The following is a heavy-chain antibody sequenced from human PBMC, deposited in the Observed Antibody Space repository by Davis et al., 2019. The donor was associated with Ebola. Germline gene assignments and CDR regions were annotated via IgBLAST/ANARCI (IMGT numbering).Heavy chain of an antibody. D-gene: IGHD5-24*01. V-gene: IGHV3-9*01. CDR3: ARDIGDGYNFDYMDV. CDR2: ISWNGGSV. CDR1: GFSFDDYA. J-gene: IGHJ6*03. Sequence: SLKISCAVSGFSFDDYAMHWVRQAPGKGLEWVSGISWNGGSVGYAASVKGRFTISRDNAKDTLYLQMNSLRAEDTAVYYCARDIGDGYNFDYMDVWGKGTTVTVS.